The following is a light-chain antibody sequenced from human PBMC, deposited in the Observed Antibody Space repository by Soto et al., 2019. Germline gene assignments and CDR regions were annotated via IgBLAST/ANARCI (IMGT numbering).Light chain of an antibody. CDR1: SSDVGAYHY. V-gene: IGLV2-14*01. Sequence: QSALTQPASVSGSPGQSITISCTGTSSDVGAYHYVSWYQHHPGKAPKLMIYQVTNRPSGVSDRFSGSKSGNTASLTISGLRADDEADYYCCSYAGTATVFGTGTKVTVL. CDR2: QVT. J-gene: IGLJ1*01. CDR3: CSYAGTATV.